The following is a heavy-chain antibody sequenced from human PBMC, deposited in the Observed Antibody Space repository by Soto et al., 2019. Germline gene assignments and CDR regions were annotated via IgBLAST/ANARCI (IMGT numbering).Heavy chain of an antibody. CDR3: AKASGFSVTAILKNAFDI. CDR1: GFTFSSYA. V-gene: IGHV3-23*01. CDR2: ISGSGGST. J-gene: IGHJ3*02. D-gene: IGHD2-21*02. Sequence: EVQLLESGGGLVQPGGSLRLSCAASGFTFSSYAMCWVRPAPGTGLEWVSTISGSGGSTYFADAVKGRFAMSRDNSKNTVDLQRNSLRAEDTAVFYCAKASGFSVTAILKNAFDIGGQGTMVTVSS.